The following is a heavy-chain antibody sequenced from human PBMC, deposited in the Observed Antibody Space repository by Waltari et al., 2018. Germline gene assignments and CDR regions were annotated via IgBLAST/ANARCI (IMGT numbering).Heavy chain of an antibody. CDR1: GFTFRGSS. D-gene: IGHD5-12*01. CDR3: TSPGVATFDY. Sequence: EVQLVESGGGLVQPGGSLKLSCAASGFTFRGSSMHWVRQASGKGLEWVGRIRSKANSYATAYAASVKGRFTISRDDSKNTAYLQMNSLKTEDTAVYYCTSPGVATFDYWGQGTLVTVSS. V-gene: IGHV3-73*02. CDR2: IRSKANSYAT. J-gene: IGHJ4*02.